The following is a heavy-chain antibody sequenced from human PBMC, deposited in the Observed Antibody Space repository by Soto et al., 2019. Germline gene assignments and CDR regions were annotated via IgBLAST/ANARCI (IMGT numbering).Heavy chain of an antibody. Sequence: QVQLVESGGGVVQPGRSLRLSCAASGFTFSSYGMHWVRQAPGKGLEWVAVISYDGSNKYYADSVKGRFTISRDNSKNALYLQMNSLRAEDTAVYYCAKDQLRGLSRPSGTVHVGELSLNGPWDYWGQGTLVTVSS. V-gene: IGHV3-30*18. J-gene: IGHJ4*02. CDR1: GFTFSSYG. CDR3: AKDQLRGLSRPSGTVHVGELSLNGPWDY. CDR2: ISYDGSNK. D-gene: IGHD3-16*02.